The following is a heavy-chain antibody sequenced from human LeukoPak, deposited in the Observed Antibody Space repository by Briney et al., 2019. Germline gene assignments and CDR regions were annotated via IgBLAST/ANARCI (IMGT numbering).Heavy chain of an antibody. CDR2: IYPGDSDT. Sequence: GESLKISCKGSGYSFTSYWIGWVRQMPGKGLEWMGIIYPGDSDTRYSPSFQGQVTISADKSISTAYLQWSSLKASDTAMYYCARRPNYGSGSYYISSLVGWFDPWGQGTLVTVSS. V-gene: IGHV5-51*01. D-gene: IGHD3-10*01. CDR3: ARRPNYGSGSYYISSLVGWFDP. J-gene: IGHJ5*02. CDR1: GYSFTSYW.